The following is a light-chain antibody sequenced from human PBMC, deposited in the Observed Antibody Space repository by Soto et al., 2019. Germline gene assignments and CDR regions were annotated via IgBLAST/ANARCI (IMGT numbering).Light chain of an antibody. V-gene: IGKV3-15*01. J-gene: IGKJ1*01. CDR1: QSVSSN. CDR3: QQYNNWPRT. CDR2: GAS. Sequence: EIVMTHSPATLSVSPGEGATLSCRASQSVSSNLAWYQQKPGQAPRLLIYGASARATDVPARFSGGGSGTEFTLTINSLQSEDFAVYYCQQYNNWPRTFGQGTKVDI.